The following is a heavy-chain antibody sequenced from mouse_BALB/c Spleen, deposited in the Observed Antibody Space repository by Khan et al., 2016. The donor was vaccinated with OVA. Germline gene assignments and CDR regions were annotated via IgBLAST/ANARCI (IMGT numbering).Heavy chain of an antibody. J-gene: IGHJ3*01. V-gene: IGHV3-6*02. CDR3: ARGGSSGPAWFTS. D-gene: IGHD3-1*01. CDR1: GYSITSGYF. Sequence: EVQLQESGPGLVKPSQSLSLTCSVTGYSITSGYFWNWIRQFPGNKLEWMGYIRYDGDSNYNTSLKNRISITRDTSKNQFFLRLNSVTPEDTATYYCARGGSSGPAWFTSWGQGTLLTVSA. CDR2: IRYDGDS.